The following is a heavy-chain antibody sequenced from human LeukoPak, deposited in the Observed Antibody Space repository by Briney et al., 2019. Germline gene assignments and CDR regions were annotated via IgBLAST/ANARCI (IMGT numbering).Heavy chain of an antibody. V-gene: IGHV1-2*02. D-gene: IGHD1-26*01. CDR3: AREGVGADGDP. J-gene: IGHJ5*02. CDR2: INPNNGGI. CDR1: GYTFTGYY. Sequence: ASVKVSCKASGYTFTGYYMHWVRQAPGQGLEWMGWINPNNGGINYAQKFQGRVTMTRDTSISTAYMELSRLRSDDTAVYYCAREGVGADGDPWGQGTLVTVPS.